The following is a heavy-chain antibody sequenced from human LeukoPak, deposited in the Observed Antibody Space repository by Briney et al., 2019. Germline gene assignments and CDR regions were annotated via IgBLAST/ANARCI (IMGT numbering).Heavy chain of an antibody. V-gene: IGHV4-38-2*02. J-gene: IGHJ4*02. CDR3: ARVGFAFLRGGIDS. CDR2: IYHDGSA. D-gene: IGHD3-10*01. Sequence: SETLSLTCIVSGYSINSDYYWGWIRPAPGKGLEWIGSIYHDGSAYYYPSFKNRVTISVDTSNNQFFLRLTSVTAADTAVYYCARVGFAFLRGGIDSWGQGTLVTVSS. CDR1: GYSINSDYY.